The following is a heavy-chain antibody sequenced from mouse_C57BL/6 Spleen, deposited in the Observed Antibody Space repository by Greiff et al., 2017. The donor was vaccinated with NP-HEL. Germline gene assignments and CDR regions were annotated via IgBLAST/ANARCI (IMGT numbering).Heavy chain of an antibody. D-gene: IGHD1-1*01. CDR2: ISSGSSTI. J-gene: IGHJ3*01. CDR3: ASPITTVVAPFAY. CDR1: GFTFSDYG. V-gene: IGHV5-17*01. Sequence: EVKLMESGGGLVKPGGSLKLSCAASGFTFSDYGMHWVRQAPEKGLEWVAYISSGSSTIYYADTVKGRFTISRDNAKNTLFLQMTSLRSEDTAMYYCASPITTVVAPFAYWGQGTLVTVSA.